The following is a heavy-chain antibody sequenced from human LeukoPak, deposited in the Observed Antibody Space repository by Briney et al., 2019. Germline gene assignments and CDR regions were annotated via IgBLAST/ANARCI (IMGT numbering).Heavy chain of an antibody. J-gene: IGHJ4*02. CDR2: IHHSVSP. CDR1: GGSITTYY. D-gene: IGHD1-26*01. Sequence: SETLSLTCTVSGGSITTYYWSWLRQSPGRGLEWIGYIHHSVSPTYNPSLKSRVTISVDTSKNQFSLKVSSVTAADTAVYYCARDILMVGATHYFDYWGQGTLVTVSS. V-gene: IGHV4-59*01. CDR3: ARDILMVGATHYFDY.